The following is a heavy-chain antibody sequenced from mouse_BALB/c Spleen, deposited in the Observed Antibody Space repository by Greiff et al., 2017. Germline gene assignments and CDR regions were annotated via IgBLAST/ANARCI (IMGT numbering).Heavy chain of an antibody. Sequence: EVNVVESGGGLVQPGGSLKLSCAASGFTFSSYTMSWVRQTPEKRLEWVAYISNGGGSTYYPDTVKGRFTISRDNAKNTLYLQMNSLKSEDTAMYYCARRVLRDWYFDVWGAGTTVTVSS. CDR1: GFTFSSYT. V-gene: IGHV5-12-2*01. CDR3: ARRVLRDWYFDV. CDR2: ISNGGGST. J-gene: IGHJ1*01. D-gene: IGHD1-1*01.